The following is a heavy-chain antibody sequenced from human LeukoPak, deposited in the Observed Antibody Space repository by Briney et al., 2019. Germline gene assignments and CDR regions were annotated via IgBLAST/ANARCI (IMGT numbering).Heavy chain of an antibody. D-gene: IGHD3-22*01. CDR2: IYSGGTT. V-gene: IGHV3-53*04. J-gene: IGHJ4*02. Sequence: GGSLRLSCAASGFTVSSNYMSWVRQAPGKGLEWVSVIYSGGTTYYAESVKGRFTISRHNSMNTLYLQMNSLRAEDTAVYYCASGSYYFDSSGYYFNYWGQGTLVTVSP. CDR3: ASGSYYFDSSGYYFNY. CDR1: GFTVSSNY.